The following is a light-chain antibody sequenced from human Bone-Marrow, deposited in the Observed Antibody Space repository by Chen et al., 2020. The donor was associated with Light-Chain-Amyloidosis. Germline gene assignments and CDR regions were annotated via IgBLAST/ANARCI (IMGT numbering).Light chain of an antibody. CDR3: QQSYSTPLT. V-gene: IGKV1-39*01. CDR1: QSISGY. Sequence: DVQMTQSPSSLSASVGDRVTITCRASQSISGYLNWYQQKPGKAPKVLIYAASSLQSGVPSRFSGSGSGTDFTLTISSLQPEDFATYYCQQSYSTPLTLGGGTKVEIK. J-gene: IGKJ4*01. CDR2: AAS.